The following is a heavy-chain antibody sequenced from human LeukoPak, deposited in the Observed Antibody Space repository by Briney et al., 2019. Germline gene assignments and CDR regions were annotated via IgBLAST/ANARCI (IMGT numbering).Heavy chain of an antibody. V-gene: IGHV4-39*02. CDR3: ARDEDSAYGSGSYLS. CDR1: GGSISSSSYY. Sequence: KSSETLSLTCTVSGGSISSSSYYWGWIRQPPGKGLEWIGSIYYSGSTYYNPSLKSRVTISVDTSKNQFSLKLSSVTAADTAVYYCARDEDSAYGSGSYLSWGQGTLVTVSS. CDR2: IYYSGST. J-gene: IGHJ5*02. D-gene: IGHD3-10*01.